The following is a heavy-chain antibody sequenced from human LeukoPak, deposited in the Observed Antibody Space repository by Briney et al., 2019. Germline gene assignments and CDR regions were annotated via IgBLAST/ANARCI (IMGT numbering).Heavy chain of an antibody. CDR3: AREGGPAGFAY. CDR1: GGSISSSSYY. J-gene: IGHJ4*02. CDR2: IYYSGST. D-gene: IGHD1-14*01. Sequence: SETLSLTCTVSGGSISSSSYYWGWIRQPPGKGLEWIGSIYYSGSTYYNPSLKSRVTISVDTSKNQFSLKLSSVTAADTAVYYCAREGGPAGFAYWSQATVVTVSS. V-gene: IGHV4-39*02.